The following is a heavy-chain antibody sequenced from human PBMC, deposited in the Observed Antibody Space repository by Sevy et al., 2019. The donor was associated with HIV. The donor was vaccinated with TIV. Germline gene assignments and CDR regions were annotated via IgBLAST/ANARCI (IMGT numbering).Heavy chain of an antibody. CDR3: AREGIVATTRGWFDP. D-gene: IGHD5-12*01. CDR1: GGSFSRYY. CDR2: INHSGST. Sequence: QSQTLSLTCAVYGGSFSRYYWSWIRQPPGKALEGMGEINHSGSTNYNPSLKSRVTISVDTSKNQFSLKLSAVTAADMAVYYCAREGIVATTRGWFDPWGQGTLVTVSS. J-gene: IGHJ5*02. V-gene: IGHV4-34*01.